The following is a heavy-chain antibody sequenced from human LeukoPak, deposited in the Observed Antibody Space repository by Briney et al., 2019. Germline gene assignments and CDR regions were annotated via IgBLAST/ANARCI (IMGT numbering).Heavy chain of an antibody. V-gene: IGHV3-33*01. CDR1: GFTFSSYG. Sequence: PGGSLRLSRAASGFTFSSYGVHWVRQAPGKGLEWVAIIWYDGSNKYYADSVKGRFTISRDNSKNTLYVQMDSLRAEDTAVYYCARDGAGESFDIWGQGTMVTVSS. CDR2: IWYDGSNK. J-gene: IGHJ3*02. D-gene: IGHD3-16*01. CDR3: ARDGAGESFDI.